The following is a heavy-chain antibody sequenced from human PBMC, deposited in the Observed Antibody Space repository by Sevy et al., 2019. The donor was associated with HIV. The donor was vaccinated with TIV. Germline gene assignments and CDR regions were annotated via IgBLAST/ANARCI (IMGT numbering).Heavy chain of an antibody. Sequence: GGSLRLSCAAAGFNFNNYAMTWVRQAPGKGLEWVSGISFSGSKTYYAESVKGRFSMSRDPSKNTLYLQMNNVRVEDTAVYFCAKAPFMDFWNDYYSFYFDFWGQGTLVTVSS. V-gene: IGHV3-23*01. J-gene: IGHJ4*02. D-gene: IGHD3-3*01. CDR1: GFNFNNYA. CDR3: AKAPFMDFWNDYYSFYFDF. CDR2: ISFSGSKT.